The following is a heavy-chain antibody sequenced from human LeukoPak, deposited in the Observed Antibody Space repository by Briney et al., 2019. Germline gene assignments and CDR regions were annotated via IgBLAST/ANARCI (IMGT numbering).Heavy chain of an antibody. CDR1: GFTFNTYA. CDR2: ISNDGNKK. CDR3: AKIVVVTVDDAFDI. J-gene: IGHJ3*02. Sequence: GRSLRLSCAASGFTFNTYAIHWVRQAPGKGLEWVAVISNDGNKKYYADSVKGRFTISRDNSKNTLYLQMNSLRAEDTAVYYCAKIVVVTVDDAFDIWGQGTMVTVSS. V-gene: IGHV3-30-3*02. D-gene: IGHD2-21*02.